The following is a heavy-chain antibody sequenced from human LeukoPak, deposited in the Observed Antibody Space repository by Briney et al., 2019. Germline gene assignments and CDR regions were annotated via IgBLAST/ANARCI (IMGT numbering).Heavy chain of an antibody. J-gene: IGHJ4*02. CDR2: IYYSGAT. CDR3: ARRVAVPGSYYFDY. V-gene: IGHV4-59*08. Sequence: PETLSLTCTVSGGSISSYYWTWIRQPPGKGLGWIGFIYYSGATKYNPSLESRVTISLDTSNNQFSLRLNSVTAADTAVYYCARRVAVPGSYYFDYWSQGTLVTVSS. D-gene: IGHD2-15*01. CDR1: GGSISSYY.